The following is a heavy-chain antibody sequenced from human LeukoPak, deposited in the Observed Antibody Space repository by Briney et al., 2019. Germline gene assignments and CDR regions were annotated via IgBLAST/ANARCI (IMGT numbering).Heavy chain of an antibody. CDR1: GYTFTSYD. CDR2: MNPNSGNT. V-gene: IGHV1-8*03. CDR3: ARGKYYDFWSGYFLVGWFDP. D-gene: IGHD3-3*01. Sequence: ASVKVSCKASGYTFTSYDINWVRQATGRGLEWMGWMNPNSGNTGYAQKFQGRVTITRNTSISTAYMELSSLRSEDTAVYYCARGKYYDFWSGYFLVGWFDPWGQGTLVTVSS. J-gene: IGHJ5*02.